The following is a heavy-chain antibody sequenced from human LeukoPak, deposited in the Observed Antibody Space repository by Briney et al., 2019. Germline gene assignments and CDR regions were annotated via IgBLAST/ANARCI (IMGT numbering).Heavy chain of an antibody. V-gene: IGHV4-34*01. CDR1: GGSFTDYY. CDR2: VNHNGGT. CDR3: ARVASSGYLAY. J-gene: IGHJ4*02. D-gene: IGHD3-22*01. Sequence: PSETLSLTCAVYGGSFTDYYWSWLRQPPGKGLEWIGEVNHNGGTDYNPSLKCRVTISMDTSKNQFSLKLTSVTAADTAIYYCARVASSGYLAYWGQGTLVTVSS.